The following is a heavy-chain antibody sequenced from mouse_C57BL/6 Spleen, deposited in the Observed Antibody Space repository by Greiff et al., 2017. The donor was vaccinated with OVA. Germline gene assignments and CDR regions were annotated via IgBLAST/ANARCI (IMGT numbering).Heavy chain of an antibody. J-gene: IGHJ3*01. D-gene: IGHD3-1*01. V-gene: IGHV5-4*01. CDR2: ISDGGSYT. Sequence: DVQLVESGGGLVKPGGSLKLSCAASGFTFSSYAMSWVRQTPEKRLEWVATISDGGSYTYYPDNVKGRFTISRDNAKNNLYLQMSHLKSEDTAMYYCARDRDAGFAYWGQGTLVTVSA. CDR3: ARDRDAGFAY. CDR1: GFTFSSYA.